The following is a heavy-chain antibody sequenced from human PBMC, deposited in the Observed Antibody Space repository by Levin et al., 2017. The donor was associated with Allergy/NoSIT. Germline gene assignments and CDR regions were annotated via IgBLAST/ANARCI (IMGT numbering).Heavy chain of an antibody. Sequence: SETLSLTCEVSGGSFTDYFWTWLRQSPGKGLEWIGEITHNEATNYNPSLKSRVSMSVDMSKNQFSLKVTSVTAADTAVYYCARGMKFYGLTNCHAYCFDYWGPGSLVTVSS. CDR3: ARGMKFYGLTNCHAYCFDY. D-gene: IGHD2-2*01. CDR2: ITHNEAT. CDR1: GGSFTDYF. V-gene: IGHV4-34*01. J-gene: IGHJ4*02.